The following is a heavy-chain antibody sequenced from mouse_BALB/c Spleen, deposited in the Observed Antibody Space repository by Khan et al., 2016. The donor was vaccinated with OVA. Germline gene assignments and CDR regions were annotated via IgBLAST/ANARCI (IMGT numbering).Heavy chain of an antibody. Sequence: QVQLQQSGAELVRPGVSVKISCKGSGYTFTDYAMHWVKQSHAKSLEWIGVISTYYGDASYNQKFKGKATMTVDKSSSTAYMELGRLTSEDSAIYYCARGGRFAYWGQGTLVTVSA. V-gene: IGHV1S137*01. CDR2: ISTYYGDA. CDR3: ARGGRFAY. CDR1: GYTFTDYA. J-gene: IGHJ3*01.